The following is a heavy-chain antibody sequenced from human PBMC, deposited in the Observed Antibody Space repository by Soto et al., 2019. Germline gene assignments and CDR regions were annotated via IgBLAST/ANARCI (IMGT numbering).Heavy chain of an antibody. CDR1: GFTFSSYA. Sequence: EVQLLESGGGLVQPGGSLRLSCAASGFTFSSYAMSWVRQAPGKGLEWVSAISGSGGSTYYADSVKGRFTISRDNSKNRLYLQMNSLRAEDTAVYYCAKGVQMATIWGYFDYWGQGTLVTVSS. J-gene: IGHJ4*02. V-gene: IGHV3-23*01. CDR3: AKGVQMATIWGYFDY. CDR2: ISGSGGST. D-gene: IGHD1-1*01.